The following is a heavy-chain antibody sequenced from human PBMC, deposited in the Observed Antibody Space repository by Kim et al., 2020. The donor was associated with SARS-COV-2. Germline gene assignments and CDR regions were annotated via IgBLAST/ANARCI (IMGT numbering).Heavy chain of an antibody. CDR2: IYYSGST. V-gene: IGHV4-59*01. J-gene: IGHJ4*02. CDR3: ARESYYYDTSGSYPYYFDY. CDR1: GGSISSYY. Sequence: SETLSLTCNVSGGSISSYYWSWIRRPPGMGLEWLGYIYYSGSTSYSPSLKSRVTISVDTSKNQFSLNLTSVPAADTAVYFCARESYYYDTSGSYPYYFDYWGRGIQVTVSS. D-gene: IGHD3-22*01.